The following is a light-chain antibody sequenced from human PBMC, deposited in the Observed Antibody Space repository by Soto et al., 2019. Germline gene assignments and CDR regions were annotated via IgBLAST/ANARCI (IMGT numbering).Light chain of an antibody. CDR3: QQYASSLT. CDR1: QSVDSAF. V-gene: IGKV3-20*01. Sequence: EMVLTQSPGSLSLSLGERATLSCRASQSVDSAFFAWYQQKPGQPPRLLMYGASRRATGIPDRFSGSGSGTDFTLPSSRLEPEDFAVYYCQQYASSLTFGQGTKVEI. J-gene: IGKJ1*01. CDR2: GAS.